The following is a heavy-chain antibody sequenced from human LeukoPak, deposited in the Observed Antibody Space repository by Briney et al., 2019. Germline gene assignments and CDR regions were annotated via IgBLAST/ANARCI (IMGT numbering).Heavy chain of an antibody. CDR3: ARRPSNWSYYSMDV. D-gene: IGHD6-13*01. Sequence: GESLKISCNGSGYXFTSYWICWVRQMPGKGLEWMGITYPHDSDTRYSPSFQGQVTISADKSISTAYLQWSSLKASDTAMYYCARRPSNWSYYSMDVWGQGTSVTVSS. CDR1: GYXFTSYW. CDR2: TYPHDSDT. J-gene: IGHJ6*02. V-gene: IGHV5-51*01.